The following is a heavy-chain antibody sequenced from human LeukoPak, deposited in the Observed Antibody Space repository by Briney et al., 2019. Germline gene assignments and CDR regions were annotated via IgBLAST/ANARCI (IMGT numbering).Heavy chain of an antibody. Sequence: ASVKVSCKASGYIFTNYAMNWVRQAPGQGLEWVGWVNTDTGNPTYAQGFTGRFVFSVDTSVNTAYLQISSLRPEDSAVYYCAAGNWFDPWGQGTLVTVSS. V-gene: IGHV7-4-1*02. CDR1: GYIFTNYA. D-gene: IGHD6-13*01. J-gene: IGHJ5*02. CDR3: AAGNWFDP. CDR2: VNTDTGNP.